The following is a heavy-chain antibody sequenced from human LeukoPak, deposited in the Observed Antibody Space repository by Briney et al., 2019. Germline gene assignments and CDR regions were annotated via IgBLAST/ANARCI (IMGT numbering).Heavy chain of an antibody. V-gene: IGHV3-7*01. CDR3: TRGDLVGVTGRAYQH. CDR2: IKPGGRET. Sequence: GRSLRLSCAASGFIFSSYWMNWVRQAPGKGLEWVANIKPGGRETYYVDSVKGRFTISRDNAKNSLYLQMNSLRAEDTAVYYCTRGDLVGVTGRAYQHWGQGTLATVSS. J-gene: IGHJ1*01. CDR1: GFIFSSYW. D-gene: IGHD1-26*01.